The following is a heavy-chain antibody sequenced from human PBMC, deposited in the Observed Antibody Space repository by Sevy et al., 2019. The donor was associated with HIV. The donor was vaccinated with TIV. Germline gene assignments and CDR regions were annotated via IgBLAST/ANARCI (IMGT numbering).Heavy chain of an antibody. D-gene: IGHD3-22*01. CDR3: AKDHDNNWFDP. CDR2: ITISGGNT. J-gene: IGHJ5*02. V-gene: IGHV3-23*01. Sequence: GGSLRLSCAASGFTFSLYAMTWVRQAPGKGLEWVSTITISGGNTYYADSVKGRFTISRDNSKNTLYLQMNSLRAEDTALYFCAKDHDNNWFDPWGQGTLVTVSS. CDR1: GFTFSLYA.